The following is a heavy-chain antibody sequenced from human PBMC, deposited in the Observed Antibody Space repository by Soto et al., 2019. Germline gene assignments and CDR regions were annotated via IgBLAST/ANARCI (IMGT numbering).Heavy chain of an antibody. J-gene: IGHJ4*02. CDR1: GFSLSSTRVA. CDR2: IYWDDDK. V-gene: IGHV2-5*02. Sequence: QITLKESGPTLVKPTQTLTLTCTFSGFSLSSTRVAVGWIRQPPGKALEWLALIYWDDDKRYSPFLKSRLTIXXXTXXHQVVLTMTNMDPVDTATYYCAHSVVAGLGYYFDYWGQGTLVTVSS. D-gene: IGHD6-19*01. CDR3: AHSVVAGLGYYFDY.